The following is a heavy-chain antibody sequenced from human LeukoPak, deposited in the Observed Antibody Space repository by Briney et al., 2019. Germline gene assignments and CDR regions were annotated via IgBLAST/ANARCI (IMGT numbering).Heavy chain of an antibody. CDR1: GFTFNNHD. D-gene: IGHD2-15*01. J-gene: IGHJ3*01. Sequence: PGGSLRLSCAASGFTFNNHDMHWVRQAPGKGLEWVAAISYDGRNKYYADSVKGRFTISRDNSKNTLNLQMNSLRTEDTAVFYCAKPRDIDSWAFDVWGQGTMVTVSS. CDR3: AKPRDIDSWAFDV. CDR2: ISYDGRNK. V-gene: IGHV3-30*18.